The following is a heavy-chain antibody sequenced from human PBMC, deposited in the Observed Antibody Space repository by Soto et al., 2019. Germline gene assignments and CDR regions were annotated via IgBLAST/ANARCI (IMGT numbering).Heavy chain of an antibody. Sequence: GGSLRLSCAASGFTFDNYAMHWFRQAPGKGLEWVSAISGSGQGIYYADSVKGRFIISRDNSKNTVFLHMDSLTAEDTAVYYCAKDRDYPRDYFHYWGQGTLVTVSS. CDR2: ISGSGQGI. CDR3: AKDRDYPRDYFHY. D-gene: IGHD3-10*01. V-gene: IGHV3-23*01. J-gene: IGHJ4*02. CDR1: GFTFDNYA.